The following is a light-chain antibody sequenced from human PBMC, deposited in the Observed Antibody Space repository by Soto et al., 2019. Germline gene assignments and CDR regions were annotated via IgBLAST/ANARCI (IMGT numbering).Light chain of an antibody. J-gene: IGKJ1*01. CDR2: GAS. V-gene: IGKV3-20*01. CDR3: QQYGSSPRT. Sequence: EIVLTRSPGTLSLSPGEIATLSFRASQSVSSSYLAWYQQKPGQAPRLLIYGASSRATGIPDRFSGSGSGTDFTLTISRLEPEDFAVYYCQQYGSSPRTFGQGTKVDI. CDR1: QSVSSSY.